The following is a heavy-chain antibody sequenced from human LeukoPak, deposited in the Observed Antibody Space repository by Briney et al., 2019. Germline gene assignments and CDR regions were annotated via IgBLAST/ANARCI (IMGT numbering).Heavy chain of an antibody. D-gene: IGHD3-9*01. CDR1: GGTFSSYA. Sequence: SVKVPCKASGGTFSSYAISWVRQAPGQGLEWMGGIIPIFGTANYAQKFQGRVTITADESTSAAYMGLSSLRSEDTAVYYCARARDYDILTGYYGGVFDYWGQGTLVTVSS. V-gene: IGHV1-69*13. CDR2: IIPIFGTA. CDR3: ARARDYDILTGYYGGVFDY. J-gene: IGHJ4*02.